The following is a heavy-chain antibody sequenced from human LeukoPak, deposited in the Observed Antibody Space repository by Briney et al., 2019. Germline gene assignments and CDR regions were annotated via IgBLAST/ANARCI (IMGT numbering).Heavy chain of an antibody. V-gene: IGHV3-21*01. CDR3: ARDKQLVPDY. J-gene: IGHJ4*02. CDR1: GFTFSSYS. CDR2: ISSSSSYI. D-gene: IGHD6-6*01. Sequence: GGSLRLSCAASGFTFSSYSMNWVRRAPGKGLEWVSSISSSSSYIYYADSVKGRFTISRDNAKNSLYLQMNSLRAEDTAVYYCARDKQLVPDYWGQGTLVTVSS.